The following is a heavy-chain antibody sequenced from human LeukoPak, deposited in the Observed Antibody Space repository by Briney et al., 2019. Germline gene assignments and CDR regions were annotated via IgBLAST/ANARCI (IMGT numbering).Heavy chain of an antibody. D-gene: IGHD3-22*01. V-gene: IGHV3-53*01. J-gene: IGHJ3*02. CDR2: IYSGGGA. CDR3: ARVQWFFAFDI. Sequence: GGSLRLSCAASGFTFSSNYMSWVRQAPGKGLECVSVIYSGGGAYYADSVKGRFTISRDNSKNTLYLQMNSLRAEDTAVYYCARVQWFFAFDIWGQGTMVTVSS. CDR1: GFTFSSNY.